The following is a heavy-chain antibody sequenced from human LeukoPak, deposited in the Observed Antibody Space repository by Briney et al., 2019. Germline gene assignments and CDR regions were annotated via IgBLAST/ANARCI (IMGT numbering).Heavy chain of an antibody. CDR3: AREDYDFWSGYYTWFDP. CDR2: IYHSGST. D-gene: IGHD3-3*01. V-gene: IGHV4-30-2*01. Sequence: PSETLSLTCAVSGGSISSGGYSWSWLRQPPGKGLEWIGYIYHSGSTYYNPSLKSRVTISVDRSKNQFSLKLSSVTAADTAVYYCAREDYDFWSGYYTWFDPWGQGTLVTDSS. CDR1: GGSISSGGYS. J-gene: IGHJ5*02.